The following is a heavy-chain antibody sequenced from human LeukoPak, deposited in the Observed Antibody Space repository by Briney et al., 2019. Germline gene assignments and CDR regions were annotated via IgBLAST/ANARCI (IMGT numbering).Heavy chain of an antibody. Sequence: GGSLRLPCAASGFTFSNYSMNWLRQAPGKGLEWVAYISFSSSTIYYAGSVRGRFTISRDNAQNSLYLQMNSLRAEDTAVYHCARGGYDSSGYYSGAGGRADYWGQGTLVTVSS. J-gene: IGHJ4*02. CDR3: ARGGYDSSGYYSGAGGRADY. V-gene: IGHV3-48*01. D-gene: IGHD3-22*01. CDR2: ISFSSSTI. CDR1: GFTFSNYS.